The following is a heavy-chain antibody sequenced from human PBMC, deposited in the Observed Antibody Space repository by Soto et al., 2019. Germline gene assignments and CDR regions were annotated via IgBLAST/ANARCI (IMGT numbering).Heavy chain of an antibody. V-gene: IGHV1-2*02. Sequence: ASVKVSCKASGYTFTGYYMYWVRQAPGQGLEWMGWINPNSGGTNYAQKFQGRVTMTRDTSISTAYMELSRLRSDDTAVYYCARDRTIFGVVIEFDPWGQGTLVTVSS. CDR1: GYTFTGYY. J-gene: IGHJ5*02. CDR3: ARDRTIFGVVIEFDP. CDR2: INPNSGGT. D-gene: IGHD3-3*01.